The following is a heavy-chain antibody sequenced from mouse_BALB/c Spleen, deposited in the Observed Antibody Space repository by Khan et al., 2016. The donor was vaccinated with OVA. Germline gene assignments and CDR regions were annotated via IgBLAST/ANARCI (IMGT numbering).Heavy chain of an antibody. CDR3: TRRNWEVAWFAY. CDR1: GYTFISYW. Sequence: VQLKESGPVLARPGASVKMSCKASGYTFISYWMHWVKQRPGQGLEWIGDIYPGNTDTTYNQKFKGKAKLTAVTSTSTAYMELSSLTNEDSAVYYCTRRNWEVAWFAYWGQGTLVTVSA. D-gene: IGHD4-1*01. J-gene: IGHJ3*01. CDR2: IYPGNTDT. V-gene: IGHV1-5*01.